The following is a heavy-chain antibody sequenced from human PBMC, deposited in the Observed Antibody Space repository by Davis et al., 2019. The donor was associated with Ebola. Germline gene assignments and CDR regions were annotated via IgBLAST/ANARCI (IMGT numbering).Heavy chain of an antibody. V-gene: IGHV3-74*01. Sequence: GESLKISCAASGFTFSSYWMHWVRQAPGKGLVWVSRINSDGSSTSYADSVKGRFTISRDNAKNTLYLQMNSLRAEDTAVYYCARDSGITIFGVVKYNWFDPWGQGTLVTVSS. CDR1: GFTFSSYW. J-gene: IGHJ5*02. D-gene: IGHD3-3*01. CDR3: ARDSGITIFGVVKYNWFDP. CDR2: INSDGSST.